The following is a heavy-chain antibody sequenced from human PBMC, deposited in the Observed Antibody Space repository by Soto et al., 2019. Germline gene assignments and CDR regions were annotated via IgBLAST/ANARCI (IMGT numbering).Heavy chain of an antibody. V-gene: IGHV3-11*01. D-gene: IGHD2-15*01. CDR3: ARDGYCSGGSCYLIYYYYYMDV. J-gene: IGHJ6*03. CDR2: ISSSGSTI. CDR1: GFTFSDYY. Sequence: GGSLRLSCAASGFTFSDYYMSWIRQAPGKGLEWVSYISSSGSTIYYADSVKGRFTISRDNAKNSLYLQMNSLRAEDTAVYYCARDGYCSGGSCYLIYYYYYMDVWGKGTTVTVSS.